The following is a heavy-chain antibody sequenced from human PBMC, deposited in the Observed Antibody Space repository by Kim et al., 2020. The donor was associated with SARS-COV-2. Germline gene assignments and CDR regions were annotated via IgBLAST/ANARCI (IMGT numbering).Heavy chain of an antibody. V-gene: IGHV4-59*01. CDR3: ARSEGRASWHQFDY. Sequence: SETLSLTCTVSGDSFSAYYWSWIRHLPGNLLEWIGYIFYGGDHNYNPSLKRRVTLSWATSRNEFSVDLTSETDADPAIYYCARSEGRASWHQFDYSGQG. CDR1: GDSFSAYY. J-gene: IGHJ4*02. CDR2: IFYGGDH.